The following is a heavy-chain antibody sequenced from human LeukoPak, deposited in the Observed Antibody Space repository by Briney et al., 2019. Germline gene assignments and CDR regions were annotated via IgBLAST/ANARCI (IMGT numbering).Heavy chain of an antibody. V-gene: IGHV1-8*03. CDR2: MNPNSGNT. CDR3: ARVAGTSTWDNWFDP. Sequence: ASVKVSCKSSGYTFTSYDINWVRQATGQGLEWMGWMNPNSGNTGYAQKFQGRVTITRNTSISTAYMELSSLRSEDTAVYYCARVAGTSTWDNWFDPWGQGTLVTVSS. CDR1: GYTFTSYD. D-gene: IGHD6-13*01. J-gene: IGHJ5*02.